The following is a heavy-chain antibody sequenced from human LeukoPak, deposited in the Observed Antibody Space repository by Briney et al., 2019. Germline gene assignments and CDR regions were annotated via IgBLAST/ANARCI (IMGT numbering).Heavy chain of an antibody. CDR1: GGSISSNSYY. CDR2: IYYSGST. V-gene: IGHV4-39*01. J-gene: IGHJ5*02. CDR3: ARPVPSRLGWFDP. D-gene: IGHD1-1*01. Sequence: ETLSLTCAVSGGSISSNSYYWGWIRPPPGKGLEWIGSIYYSGSTYYNPSLKSRVTISVDTSKNQFSLKLTSVTAADTAVYYCARPVPSRLGWFDPWGQGTLVTVSS.